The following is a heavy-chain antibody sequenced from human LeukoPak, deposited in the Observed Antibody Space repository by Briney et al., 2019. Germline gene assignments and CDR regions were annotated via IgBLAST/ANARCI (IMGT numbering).Heavy chain of an antibody. J-gene: IGHJ6*03. CDR1: GFIFSSYW. CDR3: ARDSYYYYYFYMDV. V-gene: IGHV3-7*01. CDR2: IKDDGSEK. Sequence: GGSLRLSCAASGFIFSSYWMAWVRQAPGKGLEWVANIKDDGSEKYYVDSVKGRFTISRDNAKNSLYLQLNSLSAEDTAVYYCARDSYYYYYFYMDVWGKGTTVTVSS.